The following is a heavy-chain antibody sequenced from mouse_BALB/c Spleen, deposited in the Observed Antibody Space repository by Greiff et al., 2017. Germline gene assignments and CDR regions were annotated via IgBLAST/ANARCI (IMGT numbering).Heavy chain of an antibody. CDR3: ARSGDYDRDYAMDY. CDR1: GYTFTSYW. V-gene: IGHV1-7*01. J-gene: IGHJ4*01. Sequence: QVQLKQSGAELAKPGASVKMSCKASGYTFTSYWMHWVKQRPGQGLEWIGYINPSTGYTEYNQKFKDKATLTADKSSSTAYMQLSSLTSEDSAVYYCARSGDYDRDYAMDYWGQGTSVTVSS. D-gene: IGHD2-4*01. CDR2: INPSTGYT.